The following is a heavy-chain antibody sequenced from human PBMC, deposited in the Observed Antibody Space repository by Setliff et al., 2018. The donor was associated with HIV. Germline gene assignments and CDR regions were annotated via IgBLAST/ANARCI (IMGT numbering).Heavy chain of an antibody. D-gene: IGHD3-22*01. CDR3: AREIGDYYDSSGYYPPTDYYYGMDV. Sequence: ASVKVSCKASGYTFTSYDISWVRQAPGQGLEWMGWISAYNGNTNSAQKLQGRVTMTTDTSTSTAYMELRSLRSDDTAVYYCAREIGDYYDSSGYYPPTDYYYGMDVWGQGTTVTVSS. CDR1: GYTFTSYD. V-gene: IGHV1-18*01. J-gene: IGHJ6*02. CDR2: ISAYNGNT.